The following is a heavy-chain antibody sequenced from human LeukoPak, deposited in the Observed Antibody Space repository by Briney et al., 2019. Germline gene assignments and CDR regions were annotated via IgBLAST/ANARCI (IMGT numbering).Heavy chain of an antibody. D-gene: IGHD4-17*01. CDR3: TRHKVLNYGDYGDFDY. CDR2: INHSGNT. V-gene: IGHV4-34*01. J-gene: IGHJ4*02. Sequence: SETLSLTCAVYGVSFSGYYWSWIRQPPGKGLEWIGEINHSGNTNYNPSLKSRVTILVDMSRNQFSLRVSFVTAADTAMYYCTRHKVLNYGDYGDFDYWGQGILVTVSS. CDR1: GVSFSGYY.